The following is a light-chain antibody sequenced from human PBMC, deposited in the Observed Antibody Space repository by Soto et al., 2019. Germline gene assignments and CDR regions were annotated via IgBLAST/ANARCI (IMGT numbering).Light chain of an antibody. CDR1: QSVNSN. CDR2: GAS. V-gene: IGKV3-15*01. J-gene: IGKJ1*01. CDR3: QQYNNWPPWT. Sequence: EIVMTQSPATLSVSPGERATLSCRASQSVNSNLAWYQQKPGQAPRLLNYGASTRATGIPARVRGSGSGTEVTLSLSCLQSEDFAVYYCQQYNNWPPWTFGQGTKVEIK.